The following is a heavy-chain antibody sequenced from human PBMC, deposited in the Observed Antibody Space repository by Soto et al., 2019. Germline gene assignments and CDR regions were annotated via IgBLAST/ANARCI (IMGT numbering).Heavy chain of an antibody. CDR1: GGTFSSYA. Sequence: QVQLVQSGAEVKKPGSSVKVSCKASGGTFSSYAISWVRQAPGQGLEWMGGIIPIFGTANYAQKFQGRVTSTADESTSTAYMELSSLRSEDTAVYYCARVVSGSTEVYYYGMDVWGQGTTVTVSS. V-gene: IGHV1-69*01. CDR3: ARVVSGSTEVYYYGMDV. J-gene: IGHJ6*02. D-gene: IGHD3-10*01. CDR2: IIPIFGTA.